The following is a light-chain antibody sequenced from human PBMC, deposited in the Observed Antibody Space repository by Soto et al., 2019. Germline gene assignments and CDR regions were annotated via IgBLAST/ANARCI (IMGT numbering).Light chain of an antibody. J-gene: IGKJ1*01. CDR1: QTGNNNY. V-gene: IGKV3-20*01. CDR2: GVY. Sequence: IVLTRSPFTLSLSPGERATLSCRASQTGNNNYLAWYQHKSGQAPRLLIYGVYTRASGIPDRFSGSGSGTEFTLTITRLEPEDSAVYFCQHYGYSQWTFGQGTKVDIK. CDR3: QHYGYSQWT.